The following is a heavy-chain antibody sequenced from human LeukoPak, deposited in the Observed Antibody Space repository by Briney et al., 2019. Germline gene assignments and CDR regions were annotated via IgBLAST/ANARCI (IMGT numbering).Heavy chain of an antibody. V-gene: IGHV3-13*01. CDR1: GFTFSSYD. Sequence: HPGGSLRLSCAASGFTFSSYDMHWVRHATGKGLEWVSAIGTAGDTYYPGSVKGRFTISRENAKNSLYLQMNSLRAGDTAVYYCARGGVYCTNGVCYRRLDYWGQGTLVTVSS. D-gene: IGHD2-8*01. J-gene: IGHJ4*02. CDR2: IGTAGDT. CDR3: ARGGVYCTNGVCYRRLDY.